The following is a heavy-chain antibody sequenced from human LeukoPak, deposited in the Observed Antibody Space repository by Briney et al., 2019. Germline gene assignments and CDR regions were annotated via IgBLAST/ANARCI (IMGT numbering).Heavy chain of an antibody. V-gene: IGHV3-7*01. CDR1: GFTFSSYW. Sequence: GRSLRLSCAASGFTFSSYWMSWVRQAPGKGLEWVANIKQDGSEKYYVDSVKGRFTISRDNAKNSLYLQMNSLRAEDTAVYYCARGPYDYVWGSYRCDYWGQGTLVTVSS. CDR3: ARGPYDYVWGSYRCDY. CDR2: IKQDGSEK. J-gene: IGHJ4*02. D-gene: IGHD3-16*02.